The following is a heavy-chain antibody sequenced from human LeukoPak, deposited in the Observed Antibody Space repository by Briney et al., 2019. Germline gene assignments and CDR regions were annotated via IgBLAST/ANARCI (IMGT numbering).Heavy chain of an antibody. CDR3: ARGAYCGGDCPLPNSLY. J-gene: IGHJ4*02. V-gene: IGHV3-74*01. D-gene: IGHD2-21*01. CDR1: GFTFSSYW. CDR2: INIDGSST. Sequence: GGSLRLSCAASGFTFSSYWMHWVRQAPGKGLVWVSRINIDGSSTSYADSVKGRFTISRDNAKNTLYLQMNSLRAEDTAVYYCARGAYCGGDCPLPNSLYWGQGTPVTVSS.